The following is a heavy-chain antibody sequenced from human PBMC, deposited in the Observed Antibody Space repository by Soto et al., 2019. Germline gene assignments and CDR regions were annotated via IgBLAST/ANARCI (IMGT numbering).Heavy chain of an antibody. CDR3: ARRATAAAGPLYNWFDP. V-gene: IGHV4-59*08. Sequence: SETLSLTCTVSGGSISSYYWSWIRQPPGKGLEWIGYIYYSGSTNYNPSLKSRVTISVDTSKNQFSLKLSSVTAADTAVYYCARRATAAAGPLYNWFDPWGQGTLVTVSS. J-gene: IGHJ5*02. CDR2: IYYSGST. CDR1: GGSISSYY. D-gene: IGHD6-13*01.